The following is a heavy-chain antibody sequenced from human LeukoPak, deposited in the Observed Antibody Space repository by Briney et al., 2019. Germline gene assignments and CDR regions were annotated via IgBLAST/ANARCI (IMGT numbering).Heavy chain of an antibody. V-gene: IGHV1-2*02. CDR3: PCGYNYGPSF. J-gene: IGHJ4*02. CDR2: INPNNGGT. CDR1: GGTFTIYA. Sequence: ASVKVSCKASGGTFTIYAISWVRQAPGQGLEWMGWINPNNGGTNYAQKFQGRVTMTRDTSISTAYMELSSLRCDDTAVSYCPCGYNYGPSFWGQGTLVTVSS. D-gene: IGHD5-18*01.